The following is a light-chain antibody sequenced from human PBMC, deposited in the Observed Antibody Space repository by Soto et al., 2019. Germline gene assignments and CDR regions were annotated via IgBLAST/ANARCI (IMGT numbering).Light chain of an antibody. V-gene: IGLV2-14*01. J-gene: IGLJ2*01. Sequence: QSALTQPASVSGSPGQSITISCTGSSGDIGDYKYVSWYKQHPGKAHKLMIYDVSHRPSGVSNRFSASKSGNTASLTISGHQAEDEADYYCSSYTSTNVVIFGGGTKLTVL. CDR3: SSYTSTNVVI. CDR1: SGDIGDYKY. CDR2: DVS.